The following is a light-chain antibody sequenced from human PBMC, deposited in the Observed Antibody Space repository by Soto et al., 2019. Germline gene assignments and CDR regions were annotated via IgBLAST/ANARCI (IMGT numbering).Light chain of an antibody. CDR1: SSAVGAYKF. V-gene: IGLV2-14*01. Sequence: QSALTQPSSASGSPGQSITIFCPGTSSAVGAYKFVSWYRHHPGRAPQVMIYEVTNRPSGVSSRFSGSKSGNTASLTISGLQPEDVGDYYCSSYSSTSTPWVFGGGTKLTVL. CDR3: SSYSSTSTPWV. J-gene: IGLJ3*02. CDR2: EVT.